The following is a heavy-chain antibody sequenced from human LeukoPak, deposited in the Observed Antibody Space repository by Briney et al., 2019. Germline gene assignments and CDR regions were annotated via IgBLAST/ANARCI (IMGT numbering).Heavy chain of an antibody. CDR2: ISAYNGNT. D-gene: IGHD3-22*01. V-gene: IGHV1-18*03. Sequence: ASVKVSCKASGYTFTSYGISWVRQAPGQGLEWMGWISAYNGNTNYAQKLQGRVTMTTDTSTSTAYMELRSLRSDDMAVYYCAXSGYYDIPFDYWGQGTLVTVSS. J-gene: IGHJ4*02. CDR3: AXSGYYDIPFDY. CDR1: GYTFTSYG.